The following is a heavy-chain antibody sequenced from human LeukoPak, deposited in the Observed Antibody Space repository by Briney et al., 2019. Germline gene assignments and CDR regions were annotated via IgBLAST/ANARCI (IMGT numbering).Heavy chain of an antibody. V-gene: IGHV1-46*01. CDR1: AYTFTSYY. D-gene: IGHD3-3*01. CDR2: INPSGGST. J-gene: IGHJ4*02. Sequence: ASVTVSFKASAYTFTSYYMHWVRQAPGQGLEGMGIINPSGGSTSYAQKFQGRVTMTRDTSTSTVYMELSSLRSEDTAVYYCARDAGRSYDFWSGYRGKSFDYWGQGTLVTVSS. CDR3: ARDAGRSYDFWSGYRGKSFDY.